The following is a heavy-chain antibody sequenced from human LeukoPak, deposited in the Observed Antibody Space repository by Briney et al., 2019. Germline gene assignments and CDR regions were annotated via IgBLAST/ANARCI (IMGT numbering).Heavy chain of an antibody. CDR1: EFTFSSYA. CDR3: AKEKSITMIVVVITGGYFDY. V-gene: IGHV3-23*01. CDR2: ISGSGGST. J-gene: IGHJ4*02. D-gene: IGHD3-22*01. Sequence: GGSLRLSCAASEFTFSSYAMSWVRQAPGKGLEWVSAISGSGGSTYYADSVKGRFTISRDNSKNTLYLQMNSLRAEDTAVYYCAKEKSITMIVVVITGGYFDYWGQGTLVTVSS.